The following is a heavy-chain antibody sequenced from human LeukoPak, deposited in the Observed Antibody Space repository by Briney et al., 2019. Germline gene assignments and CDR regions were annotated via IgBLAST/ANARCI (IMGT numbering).Heavy chain of an antibody. J-gene: IGHJ3*01. CDR2: ICHSGNT. CDR1: GDSINSAIYC. D-gene: IGHD2-15*01. V-gene: IGHV4-39*01. Sequence: SETLSLTCTVSGDSINSAIYCWGWIRQPPGKDLEWIGTICHSGNTYYNPSLKSRVTVSVDTSKSQLSLRLNSVTAADTSVYYCARYCNAGACSMFKTFDVWGQGTMVAVSS. CDR3: ARYCNAGACSMFKTFDV.